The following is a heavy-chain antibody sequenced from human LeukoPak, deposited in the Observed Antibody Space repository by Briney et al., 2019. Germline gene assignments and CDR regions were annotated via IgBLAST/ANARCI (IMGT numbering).Heavy chain of an antibody. J-gene: IGHJ4*02. CDR3: ARDRAVGHYFDY. Sequence: GGSLRLSCAASGFTFSSYAMSWVRQAPGKGLEWVSAISGSGGSTYYADSVKGRFTISRDNSKNTLYLQMNSLRAEDTAVYYCARDRAVGHYFDYWGQGTLVTVSS. D-gene: IGHD1-26*01. CDR2: ISGSGGST. CDR1: GFTFSSYA. V-gene: IGHV3-23*01.